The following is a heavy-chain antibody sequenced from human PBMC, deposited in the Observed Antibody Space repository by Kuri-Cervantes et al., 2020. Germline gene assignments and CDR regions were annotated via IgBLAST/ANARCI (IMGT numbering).Heavy chain of an antibody. CDR2: ISYDGSNK. CDR1: GFTFSNYA. Sequence: GESLKISCAASGFTFSNYAMHWVRQAPGKGLGWVAVISYDGSNKYYADSVKGRFTISRDNSKNTMYLQMNSLRAEDTAVYYCARTPEMAIYFDYWGQGTLVTVSS. CDR3: ARTPEMAIYFDY. J-gene: IGHJ4*02. D-gene: IGHD5-24*01. V-gene: IGHV3-30-3*01.